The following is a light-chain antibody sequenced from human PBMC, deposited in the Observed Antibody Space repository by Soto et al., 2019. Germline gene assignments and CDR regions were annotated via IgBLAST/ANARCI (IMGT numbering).Light chain of an antibody. CDR2: GAS. CDR1: QSVRSTF. J-gene: IGKJ2*01. V-gene: IGKV3-20*01. CDR3: QQYHDSPMNT. Sequence: VLPQSPDTLSLSPGDRATLSCRASQSVRSTFLAWYQQKPGQAPRLIIYGASNRAAGIPERFSGSASGTEFGLTIIRLEPDDSAVYYCQQYHDSPMNTFGQGTKLQIK.